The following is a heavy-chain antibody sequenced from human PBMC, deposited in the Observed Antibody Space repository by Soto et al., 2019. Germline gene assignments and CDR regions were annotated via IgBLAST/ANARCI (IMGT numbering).Heavy chain of an antibody. J-gene: IGHJ5*02. CDR3: ARDRSLWPSLEWSPTWFDP. CDR2: IKQDGSEK. Sequence: PGGSLRLSCAASGFTFSSYWMSWVRQAPGKGLEWVANIKQDGSEKYYVDSVKGRFTISRDNAKNSLYLQMNSLRAEDTAVYYCARDRSLWPSLEWSPTWFDPWGQGNLVTVSS. CDR1: GFTFSSYW. V-gene: IGHV3-7*03. D-gene: IGHD3-3*01.